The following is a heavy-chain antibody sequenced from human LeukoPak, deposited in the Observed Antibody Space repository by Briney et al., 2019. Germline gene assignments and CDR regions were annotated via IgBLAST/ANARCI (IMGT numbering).Heavy chain of an antibody. V-gene: IGHV3-23*01. CDR3: AKDRRGGFIVVVLEN. Sequence: GGSLRLSCAASGFTFSSYAMSWVRQAPGKGPEWVSAISGSGGSTYYADSVKGRFTISRDNSKNTLYLQMNSLRAEDTAVYYCAKDRRGGFIVVVLENWGQGILVTVSS. J-gene: IGHJ4*02. CDR1: GFTFSSYA. CDR2: ISGSGGST. D-gene: IGHD2-15*01.